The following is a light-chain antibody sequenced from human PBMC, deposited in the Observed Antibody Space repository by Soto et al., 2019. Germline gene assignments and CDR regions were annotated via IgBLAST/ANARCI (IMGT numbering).Light chain of an antibody. J-gene: IGKJ3*01. Sequence: MVMTQSPATLSVSPGEKATLSCRASQSVSTKLAWYQQKPGQAPRLLIYGASTRATGIPSRFSGSGSGTEITPTISSLQSEDFAVYYGQQYNNWPYTFGPGTRVDIK. CDR2: GAS. V-gene: IGKV3D-15*01. CDR1: QSVSTK. CDR3: QQYNNWPYT.